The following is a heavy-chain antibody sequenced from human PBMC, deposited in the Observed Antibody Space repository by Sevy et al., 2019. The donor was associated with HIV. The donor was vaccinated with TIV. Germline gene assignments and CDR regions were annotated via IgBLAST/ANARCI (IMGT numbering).Heavy chain of an antibody. D-gene: IGHD2-21*02. V-gene: IGHV3-7*03. J-gene: IGHJ4*02. Sequence: GGSLRLSCAASGFTISKFWMSWVRQAPGKGLEFVANIKQDGSENFYADSVKGRYTISRDNAKNSLFLQMNNLRVEETAVYYCARDHPSTAPFDYWGQGTLVTVSS. CDR2: IKQDGSEN. CDR3: ARDHPSTAPFDY. CDR1: GFTISKFW.